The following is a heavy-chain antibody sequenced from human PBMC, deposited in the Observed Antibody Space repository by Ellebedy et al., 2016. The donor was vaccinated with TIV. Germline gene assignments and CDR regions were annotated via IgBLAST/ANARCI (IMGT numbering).Heavy chain of an antibody. Sequence: ASVKVSCKASGYNFITFDINWARQAPGQGLEWMGWMNPNSGYTAYAQKFQGRLTMTRSTSISTAYMELTGLRSDDTAVYYCAKGAIWFGAFGMDVWGHGTAVTVSS. D-gene: IGHD3-10*01. J-gene: IGHJ6*02. CDR1: GYNFITFD. V-gene: IGHV1-8*01. CDR3: AKGAIWFGAFGMDV. CDR2: MNPNSGYT.